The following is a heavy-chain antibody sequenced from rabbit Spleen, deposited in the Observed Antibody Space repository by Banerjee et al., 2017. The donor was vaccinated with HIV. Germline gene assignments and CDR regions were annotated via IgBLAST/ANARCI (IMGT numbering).Heavy chain of an antibody. V-gene: IGHV1S45*01. CDR2: IYGGSATT. D-gene: IGHD4-1*01. CDR1: GFSFSGGYW. Sequence: EQLVESGGGLVQPEGPLTLTCTASGFSFSGGYWLCWVRQASGKGLEWIACIYGGSATTYYASWAKGRSTISKPSSTTVTLQMTSLTAADTATYFCARDLTDAIGWNFGWWGQGTLVTVS. J-gene: IGHJ4*01. CDR3: ARDLTDAIGWNFGW.